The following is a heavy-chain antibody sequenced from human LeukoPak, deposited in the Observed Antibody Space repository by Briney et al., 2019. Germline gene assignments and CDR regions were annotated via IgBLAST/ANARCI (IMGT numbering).Heavy chain of an antibody. D-gene: IGHD6-13*01. V-gene: IGHV1-8*01. J-gene: IGHJ6*03. CDR3: ARGGIAAAGTDYYYYMDV. CDR1: GYTFTSYD. CDR2: MNANSGHT. Sequence: GSSVKVSCKASGYTFTSYDINWVRQATGQGLEGMGWMNANSGHTGYAQKFQGRVTMTRNTSISTAYMELSSLRSEDTAVYYCARGGIAAAGTDYYYYMDVWGKGTTVTVSS.